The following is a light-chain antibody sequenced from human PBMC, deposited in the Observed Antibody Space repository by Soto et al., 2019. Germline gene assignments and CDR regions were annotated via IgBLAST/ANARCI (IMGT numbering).Light chain of an antibody. CDR2: GGS. Sequence: DIQITRSPYSLSGSVGDIFTISFRSSQSIGSYLNWYQQKPGKAPNLLIHGGSILQSGVPPRFSGGGGGTDFTLTISSLQPEDFARYYCQQIYSIPLTFGGGTKVDIK. V-gene: IGKV1-39*01. CDR3: QQIYSIPLT. J-gene: IGKJ4*01. CDR1: QSIGSY.